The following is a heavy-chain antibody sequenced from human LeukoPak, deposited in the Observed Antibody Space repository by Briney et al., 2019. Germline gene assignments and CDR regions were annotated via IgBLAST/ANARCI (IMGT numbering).Heavy chain of an antibody. CDR1: GFSFSSYW. CDR3: ARDHCSSSSCYTYYGMEL. D-gene: IGHD2-2*02. V-gene: IGHV3-7*01. Sequence: GGSLRLSCAASGFSFSSYWMNWVRQDPGKGLEWVANINQDRSEKSYVDSVNGRFTISRDNAKNSLYLQMNSLRAEDTAVYYCARDHCSSSSCYTYYGMELWGQGTTVTVSS. CDR2: INQDRSEK. J-gene: IGHJ6*02.